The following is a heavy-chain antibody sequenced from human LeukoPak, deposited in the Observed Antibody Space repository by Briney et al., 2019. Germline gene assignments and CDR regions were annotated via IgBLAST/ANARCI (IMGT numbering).Heavy chain of an antibody. V-gene: IGHV1-18*01. J-gene: IGHJ6*03. CDR1: GYTFTSYG. D-gene: IGHD2-2*01. CDR3: ARDVEVPAAMTYYYYYYMDV. CDR2: ISAYNGNT. Sequence: ASVKVSCKGSGYTFTSYGISWVRQAPGQGLEWMGWISAYNGNTNYAQKLQGRVTMTTDTSTSTAYMELRSLRSDDTAVYYCARDVEVPAAMTYYYYYYMDVWGKGTTVTVSS.